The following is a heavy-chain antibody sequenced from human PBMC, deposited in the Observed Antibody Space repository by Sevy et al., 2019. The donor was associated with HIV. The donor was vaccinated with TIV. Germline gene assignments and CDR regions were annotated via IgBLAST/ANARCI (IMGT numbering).Heavy chain of an antibody. J-gene: IGHJ6*02. CDR1: GFTFSSYA. V-gene: IGHV3-30-3*01. CDR3: ARDLYYYDSSGHIRRADYYGMDV. CDR2: ISYDGSNK. Sequence: GESLKISCAASGFTFSSYAMHRVRQAPGKGLEWVAVISYDGSNKYYADSVKGRFTISRDNSKNTLYLQMNSLRAEDTAVYYCARDLYYYDSSGHIRRADYYGMDVWGQGTMVTVSS. D-gene: IGHD3-22*01.